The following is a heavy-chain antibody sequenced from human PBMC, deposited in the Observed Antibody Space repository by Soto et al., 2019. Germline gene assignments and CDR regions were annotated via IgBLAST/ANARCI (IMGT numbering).Heavy chain of an antibody. V-gene: IGHV1-69*12. J-gene: IGHJ5*02. D-gene: IGHD2-8*01. CDR3: ASDSCTNGVCYTWFDP. Sequence: QVQLVQSGAEVKKPGSSVKVSCKASGGTFSSYAISWMRQAPGQGLEWMGGIMPTFGTANYAQKFQGRGTITADESTSTAYMELSSLRSEDTAVYYCASDSCTNGVCYTWFDPWGQGTLVTVSS. CDR1: GGTFSSYA. CDR2: IMPTFGTA.